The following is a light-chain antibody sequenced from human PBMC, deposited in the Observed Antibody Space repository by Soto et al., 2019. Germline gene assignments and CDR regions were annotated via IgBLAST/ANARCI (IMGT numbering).Light chain of an antibody. J-gene: IGLJ1*01. Sequence: QSVLTQPASVSGSPGQSITISCTGTSSDVGGYNYVSWYQQHPGEAPKLMIYDVSNRPSGVSNRFSGSKSGNTASLTISGLQAEDEADYYCSSYTSSSTYVFGTGTNLTVL. V-gene: IGLV2-14*01. CDR1: SSDVGGYNY. CDR2: DVS. CDR3: SSYTSSSTYV.